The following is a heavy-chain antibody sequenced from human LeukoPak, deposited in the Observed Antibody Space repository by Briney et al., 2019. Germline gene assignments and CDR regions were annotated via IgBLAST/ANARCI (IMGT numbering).Heavy chain of an antibody. CDR1: GGSISSSSYY. D-gene: IGHD5-18*01. Sequence: PSETLSLTCTVSGGSISSSSYYWGWIRQPPGKGLEWIGSIYYSGSTYYNPSLKSRVTISVDTSKNQFSLKLSSVTAADTVVYYCARRNGYSYGLVSWGQGTLVTVSS. CDR2: IYYSGST. V-gene: IGHV4-39*01. J-gene: IGHJ5*02. CDR3: ARRNGYSYGLVS.